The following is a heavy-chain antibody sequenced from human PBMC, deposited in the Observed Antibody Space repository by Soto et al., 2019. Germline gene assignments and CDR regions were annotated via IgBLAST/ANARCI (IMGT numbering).Heavy chain of an antibody. Sequence: PGGSLRLSXAASGFTFSYNDMTWIRQSPGKGLEWVSFISGNSDTTYYADSVKGRFTVSRDNSKNTLYLQMNSLRVEDTAIYYCVKHTNWADPGWGQGTLVTVSS. J-gene: IGHJ4*02. CDR3: VKHTNWADPG. CDR2: ISGNSDTT. D-gene: IGHD2-2*01. V-gene: IGHV3-23*01. CDR1: GFTFSYND.